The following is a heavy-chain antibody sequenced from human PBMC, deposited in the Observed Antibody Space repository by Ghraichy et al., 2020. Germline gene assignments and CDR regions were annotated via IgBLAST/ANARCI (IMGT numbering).Heavy chain of an antibody. V-gene: IGHV3-23*01. J-gene: IGHJ4*02. Sequence: GVLNISCAASGFTFSSYAMSWVRQAPGKGLEWVSAISGSGGSTYYADSVKGRFTISRDNSKNTLYLQMNSLRAEDTAVYYCAKAGGVGATIYYFDYWGQGTLVTVSS. D-gene: IGHD1-26*01. CDR3: AKAGGVGATIYYFDY. CDR1: GFTFSSYA. CDR2: ISGSGGST.